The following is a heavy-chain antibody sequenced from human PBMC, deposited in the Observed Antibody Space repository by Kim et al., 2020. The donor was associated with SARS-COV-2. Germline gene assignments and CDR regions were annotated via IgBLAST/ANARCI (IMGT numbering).Heavy chain of an antibody. CDR1: GGSISSYY. V-gene: IGHV4-59*01. Sequence: SETLSLTCTVSGGSISSYYWSWIRQPPGKGLEWIGYIYYSGSTNYNPSLKSRVTISVDTSKNQFSLKLSSVTAADTAVYYCARDPIAAAAGGYYYYGMDVWGQGTTVTVSS. J-gene: IGHJ6*02. D-gene: IGHD6-13*01. CDR2: IYYSGST. CDR3: ARDPIAAAAGGYYYYGMDV.